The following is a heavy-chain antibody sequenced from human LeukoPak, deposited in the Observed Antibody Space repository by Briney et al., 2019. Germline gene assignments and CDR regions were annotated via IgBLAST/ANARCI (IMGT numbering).Heavy chain of an antibody. CDR2: IIPIFGTA. CDR3: ARDVGSSTSSVWFDP. J-gene: IGHJ5*02. CDR1: GGTFSSYA. V-gene: IGHV1-69*13. D-gene: IGHD2-2*01. Sequence: ASVKVSCKASGGTFSSYAISWVRQAPGQGLEWMGGIIPIFGTANYAQKFQGRVTITADESTSTAYMELSSLRSEDTAVYYCARDVGSSTSSVWFDPWGQGTLVTVSS.